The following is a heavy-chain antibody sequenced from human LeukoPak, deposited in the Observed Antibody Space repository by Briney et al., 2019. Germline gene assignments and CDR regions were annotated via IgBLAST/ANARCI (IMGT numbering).Heavy chain of an antibody. CDR3: ASEWYSSSSRYYYFDY. CDR1: GGTFSSYA. J-gene: IGHJ4*02. V-gene: IGHV1-69*05. CDR2: IIPIFGTA. D-gene: IGHD6-6*01. Sequence: SVKVSCKASGGTFSSYAISWVRQAPGQGPEWMGGIIPIFGTANYAQKFQGRVTITTDESTSTAYMELSSLRSEDTAVYYCASEWYSSSSRYYYFDYWGQGTLVTVSS.